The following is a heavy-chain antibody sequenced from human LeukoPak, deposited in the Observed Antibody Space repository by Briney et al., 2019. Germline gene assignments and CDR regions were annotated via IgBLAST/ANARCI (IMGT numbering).Heavy chain of an antibody. CDR1: GFTFSDYG. J-gene: IGHJ5*02. D-gene: IGHD6-13*01. CDR2: VRFDANNE. Sequence: GGSLRLSCAASGFTFSDYGMHWVRQAPGKGLEWVAFVRFDANNEYYTESVKGRFVISRDNSKNTLFLQMNSLRVEDTAVYYCAKGVAEQQLVPDPWGQGTLVTVSS. V-gene: IGHV3-30*02. CDR3: AKGVAEQQLVPDP.